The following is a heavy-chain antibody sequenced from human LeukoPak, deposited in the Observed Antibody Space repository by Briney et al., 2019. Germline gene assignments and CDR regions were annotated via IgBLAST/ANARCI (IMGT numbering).Heavy chain of an antibody. CDR2: IWYDGSNK. J-gene: IGHJ6*03. Sequence: GRSLRLSCAASGFTFSSYGMHWVRQAPGKGLEWVAVIWYDGSNKYYADSVKGRLTISRDNSKNTLYLQMNSLRAEDTAVYYCASYNSYYYYMDVWGKGTTVTVSS. CDR1: GFTFSSYG. D-gene: IGHD1-1*01. V-gene: IGHV3-33*01. CDR3: ASYNSYYYYMDV.